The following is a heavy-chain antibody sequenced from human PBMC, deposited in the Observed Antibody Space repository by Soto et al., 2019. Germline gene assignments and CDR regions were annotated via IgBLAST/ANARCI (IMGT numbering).Heavy chain of an antibody. V-gene: IGHV1-3*01. Sequence: APMKVSLKASGYHFQTYSIHWVRQAPGQRLEWMGGINAGSGNAKYSPKFQDRVTITRDTSATTAYMELSSLRSEDTAVYFCARNRLLWFEDFDPWGQGTLVTVSS. CDR3: ARNRLLWFEDFDP. J-gene: IGHJ5*02. D-gene: IGHD3-10*01. CDR1: GYHFQTYS. CDR2: INAGSGNA.